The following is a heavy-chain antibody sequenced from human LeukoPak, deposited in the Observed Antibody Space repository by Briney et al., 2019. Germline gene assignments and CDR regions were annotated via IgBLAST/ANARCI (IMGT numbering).Heavy chain of an antibody. D-gene: IGHD6-19*01. CDR1: GYTFTSYD. CDR2: MNPNSGNT. Sequence: ASVKVSCKASGYTFTSYDINWVRQATGQGLEWMGWMNPNSGNTGYAQKFQGRVTMTRNTSISTAYMELSSLRSEDTAVYYCARDLKVSAAVALDYWGQGTLVTVSS. V-gene: IGHV1-8*01. J-gene: IGHJ4*02. CDR3: ARDLKVSAAVALDY.